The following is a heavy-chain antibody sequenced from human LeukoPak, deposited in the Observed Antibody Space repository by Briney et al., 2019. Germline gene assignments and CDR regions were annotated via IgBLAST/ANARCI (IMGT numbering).Heavy chain of an antibody. D-gene: IGHD3-10*01. CDR1: GFTFSSYE. CDR2: IGTSDSTI. J-gene: IGHJ6*04. CDR3: ARDNRGYGSGSCYYYGMDV. V-gene: IGHV3-48*03. Sequence: GGSLRLSCAASGFTFSSYEMNWVRQAPGKGLEWVSHIGTSDSTIDYVDSVKGRFTISRDNAKNSLYLQMNSLRAEDTAVYYCARDNRGYGSGSCYYYGMDVWGKGTTVTVSS.